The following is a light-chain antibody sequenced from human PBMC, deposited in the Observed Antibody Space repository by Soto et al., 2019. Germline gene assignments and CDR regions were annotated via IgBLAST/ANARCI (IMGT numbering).Light chain of an antibody. CDR3: QQYNNWPPLSA. J-gene: IGKJ3*01. Sequence: EIVMTQSPATLSVSPGERATLSCRASQSVSSNLAWYQQKPGQAPRLLIYGASTRATGIPTRFSGSGSGTEFTLTISSTQSEDFAVYYCQQYNNWPPLSAFGPGTKVDIK. CDR2: GAS. CDR1: QSVSSN. V-gene: IGKV3D-15*01.